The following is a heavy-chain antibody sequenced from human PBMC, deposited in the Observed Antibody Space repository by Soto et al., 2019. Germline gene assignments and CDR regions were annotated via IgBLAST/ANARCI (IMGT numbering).Heavy chain of an antibody. J-gene: IGHJ6*02. CDR3: ARMGSQRYYYYGMDV. V-gene: IGHV3-21*01. CDR2: ISSSSSYI. Sequence: EVQLVESGGGLVKPGGSLRLSCAASGFTFSSYSMNWVRQAPGKGLEWVSSISSSSSYIYYADSVKGRFTISSDNAKNSRYLQRNSLRAEDTAVYYCARMGSQRYYYYGMDVWGQGTTVTVSS. CDR1: GFTFSSYS. D-gene: IGHD6-25*01.